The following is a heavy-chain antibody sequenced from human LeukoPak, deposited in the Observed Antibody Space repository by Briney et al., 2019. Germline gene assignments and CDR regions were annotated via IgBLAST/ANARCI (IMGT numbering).Heavy chain of an antibody. Sequence: ASVKVSCKASGYTFTSYYMHWVRQAPGQGLEWMGIINPSGGSTSYAQKFQCRVTMTRDTSTSTVYMELSSLRSEDTAVYYCARGAFIYGPTVTTIDYWGQGTLVTVSS. V-gene: IGHV1-46*01. CDR3: ARGAFIYGPTVTTIDY. CDR1: GYTFTSYY. CDR2: INPSGGST. J-gene: IGHJ4*02. D-gene: IGHD4-17*01.